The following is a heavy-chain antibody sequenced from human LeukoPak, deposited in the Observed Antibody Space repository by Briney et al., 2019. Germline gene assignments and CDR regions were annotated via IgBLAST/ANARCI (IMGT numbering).Heavy chain of an antibody. CDR1: GDSVSSNSAA. CDR2: TYYSSKWYN. Sequence: SQTLSLTCAISGDSVSSNSAAWNWIRQSPSRGLEWLGRTYYSSKWYNDYAVAVKSRITINPDTSKNQFSLQLNSVTPEDTALYYCARGAVAVRNAFDIWGQGTMVTVSS. D-gene: IGHD6-19*01. V-gene: IGHV6-1*01. J-gene: IGHJ3*02. CDR3: ARGAVAVRNAFDI.